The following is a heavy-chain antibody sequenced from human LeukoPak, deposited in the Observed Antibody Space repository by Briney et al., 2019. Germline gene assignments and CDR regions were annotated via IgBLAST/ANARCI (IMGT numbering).Heavy chain of an antibody. CDR3: ARETHGDYMDV. D-gene: IGHD3-10*01. CDR1: GFTFSIYW. CDR2: IKQDGSEK. Sequence: PGGSLRLSCAASGFTFSIYWMSWVRPAPGKGLEWVANIKQDGSEKYYVDSVKGRFTIYRDNAKNSLYLQMNSLRAEDTAVYYCARETHGDYMDVWGKGTTVTVSS. V-gene: IGHV3-7*01. J-gene: IGHJ6*03.